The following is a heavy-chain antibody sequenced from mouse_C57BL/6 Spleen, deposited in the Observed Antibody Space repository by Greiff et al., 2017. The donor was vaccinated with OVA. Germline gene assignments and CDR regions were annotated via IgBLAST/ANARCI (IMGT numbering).Heavy chain of an antibody. CDR1: GYSITSGYY. V-gene: IGHV3-6*01. D-gene: IGHD1-1*01. CDR2: ISYDGSN. Sequence: DVKLQESGPGLVKPSQSLSLTCSVTGYSITSGYYWNWIRQFPGNKLEWMGYISYDGSNNYNPSLKNRISITRDTSKNQFFLKLNSVTTEDTATYYGAREGDGSSYAGDYWGQGTTLTVSS. CDR3: AREGDGSSYAGDY. J-gene: IGHJ2*01.